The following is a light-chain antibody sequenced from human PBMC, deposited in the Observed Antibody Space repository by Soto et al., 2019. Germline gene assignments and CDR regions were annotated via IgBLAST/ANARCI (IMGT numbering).Light chain of an antibody. CDR3: QYYRNLPL. CDR1: QDSGYY. Sequence: DIQMTQSPSSLSASVGDRVTITCQASQDSGYYLNWYQHKPGKAPKLLIYDAFNFETRVPSRFSGGASGTYFSFNISVLQHDDVARYCCQYYRNLPLFGPGTKVD. CDR2: DAF. J-gene: IGKJ3*01. V-gene: IGKV1-33*01.